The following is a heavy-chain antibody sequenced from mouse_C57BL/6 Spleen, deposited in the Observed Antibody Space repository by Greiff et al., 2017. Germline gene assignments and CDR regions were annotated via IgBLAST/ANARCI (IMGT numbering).Heavy chain of an antibody. V-gene: IGHV14-2*01. Sequence: EVQLQQSGAELVKPGASVKLSCTASGFNIKDYYMHWVKQRTEQGLEWIGRIDPEDGETKSAPKFQGKATITADTSSNTACLQLSSLTSADTAVYYCAIEVLYCDYEAWFAYWGQGTLVTVSA. CDR3: AIEVLYCDYEAWFAY. CDR2: IDPEDGET. J-gene: IGHJ3*01. CDR1: GFNIKDYY. D-gene: IGHD2-4*01.